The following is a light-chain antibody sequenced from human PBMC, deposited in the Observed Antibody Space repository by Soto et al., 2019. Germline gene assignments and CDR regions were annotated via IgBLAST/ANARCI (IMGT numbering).Light chain of an antibody. CDR3: QQYNDWPPFT. J-gene: IGKJ3*01. CDR1: QTVSSN. V-gene: IGKV3-15*01. Sequence: EIVMTQSPATLSVSPGERATLSCRASQTVSSNLAWYQQKPGQAPRLLIHSASTSAAGTPARFSGSGSGTEFTLTISSRQSEDFAVYYCQQYNDWPPFTVGPGTRVDIK. CDR2: SAS.